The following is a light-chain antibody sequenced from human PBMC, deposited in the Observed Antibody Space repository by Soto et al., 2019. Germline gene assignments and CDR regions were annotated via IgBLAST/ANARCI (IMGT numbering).Light chain of an antibody. V-gene: IGLV2-23*01. CDR2: EGS. CDR1: SSDVGSYNL. J-gene: IGLJ2*01. CDR3: CSYAGSLVV. Sequence: QSARTQPASVSGSPGQSITISCTGTSSDVGSYNLVSWYQQHPGKAPKLMIYEGSKRPSGVSNRFSGSKSGNTASLTISGLQAEDEADYYCCSYAGSLVVFGGGTKVTVL.